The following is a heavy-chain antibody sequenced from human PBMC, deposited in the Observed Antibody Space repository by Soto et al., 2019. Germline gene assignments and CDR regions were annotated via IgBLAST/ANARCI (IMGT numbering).Heavy chain of an antibody. J-gene: IGHJ4*02. CDR3: ARGQQGSGSYPIYYFDY. Sequence: ASVKVSCKVSGYTLTELSMHWVRQAPGKGLEWMGGFDPEDGETIYAQKFQGRVTMTEDTSTDTAYMELSSLRSEDTAVYYCARGQQGSGSYPIYYFDYWGQGTLVTVSS. CDR1: GYTLTELS. V-gene: IGHV1-24*01. D-gene: IGHD3-10*01. CDR2: FDPEDGET.